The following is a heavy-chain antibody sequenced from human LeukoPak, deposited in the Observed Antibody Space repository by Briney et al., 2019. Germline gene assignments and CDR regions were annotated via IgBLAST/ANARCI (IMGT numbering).Heavy chain of an antibody. D-gene: IGHD2-8*01. CDR1: GGSISNTNW. J-gene: IGHJ4*02. Sequence: SGTLSLTCGVSGGSISNTNWWSWVRQPPGQGLEWIGEISLTGVTHYNPSLESRVTVSLDKSKNQLSLNLPSVTAADTAVYYCSRENGAFSPFGYWGQGTLVTVLS. CDR2: ISLTGVT. CDR3: SRENGAFSPFGY. V-gene: IGHV4-4*02.